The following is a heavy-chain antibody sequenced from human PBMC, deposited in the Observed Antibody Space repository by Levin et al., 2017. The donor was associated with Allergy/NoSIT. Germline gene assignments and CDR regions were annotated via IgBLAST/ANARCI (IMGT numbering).Heavy chain of an antibody. D-gene: IGHD5-24*01. Sequence: GGSLRLSCAASGFTFSSYAMSWVRQAPGKGLEWVSAISGSGGSTYYADSVKGRFTISRDNSKNTLYLQMNSLRAEDTAVYYCAKDTPEMATNYYYYGMDVWGQGTTVTVSS. CDR1: GFTFSSYA. J-gene: IGHJ6*02. CDR2: ISGSGGST. CDR3: AKDTPEMATNYYYYGMDV. V-gene: IGHV3-23*01.